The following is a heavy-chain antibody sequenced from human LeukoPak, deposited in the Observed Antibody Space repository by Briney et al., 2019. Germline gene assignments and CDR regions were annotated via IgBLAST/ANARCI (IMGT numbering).Heavy chain of an antibody. V-gene: IGHV3-53*01. Sequence: GGSLRLSCAASGLTVSNNYMSWVRQAPGKGLEWVSVIYSDGSTYYANSVKGRFTISRDNSKNTLDLQMNSLGAEDTAVYCARGGGAFCGSDCHRNLDLWGQGTLVTVSS. CDR3: ARGGGAFCGSDCHRNLDL. CDR2: IYSDGST. J-gene: IGHJ5*02. D-gene: IGHD2-21*02. CDR1: GLTVSNNY.